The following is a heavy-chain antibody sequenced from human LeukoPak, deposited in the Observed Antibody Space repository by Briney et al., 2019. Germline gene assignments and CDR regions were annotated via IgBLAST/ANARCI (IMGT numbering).Heavy chain of an antibody. V-gene: IGHV4-31*03. Sequence: SETLSLTCTVSGGSISSGGYYWSWIRQHPGKGLEWIGYIYYSGSTYYNPSLKSRVTISVDTSKNQSSLKLSSVTAADTAVYYCARGFTICSTSCHVSAFDIWGQGTMVTVSS. J-gene: IGHJ3*02. CDR2: IYYSGST. D-gene: IGHD2-2*01. CDR3: ARGFTICSTSCHVSAFDI. CDR1: GGSISSGGYY.